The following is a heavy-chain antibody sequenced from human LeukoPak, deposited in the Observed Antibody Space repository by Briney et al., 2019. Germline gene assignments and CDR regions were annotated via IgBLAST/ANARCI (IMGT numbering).Heavy chain of an antibody. D-gene: IGHD7-27*01. Sequence: ASVKVSCKVSGYTLTELSMHWVRQAPGKGLEWMGGFDPEDGETIYAQRFQGRVTMTEDTSTDTAYVELSSLRSEDTAVYYCATGRGPGDPGPVYYFDYWGQGTLVTVSS. CDR1: GYTLTELS. CDR3: ATGRGPGDPGPVYYFDY. V-gene: IGHV1-24*01. J-gene: IGHJ4*02. CDR2: FDPEDGET.